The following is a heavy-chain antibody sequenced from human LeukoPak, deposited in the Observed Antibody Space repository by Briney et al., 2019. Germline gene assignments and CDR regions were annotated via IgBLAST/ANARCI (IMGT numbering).Heavy chain of an antibody. CDR1: GFTVSSNY. Sequence: GGSLRLFCAASGFTVSSNYMSWVRQAPGKGLEWVSVIYSGGSTYYADSVKGRFTISRDNSKNTLYLQMNSLRAEDTAVYYCARVVACSGGSCYSAGHFDYWGQGTLVTVSS. CDR2: IYSGGST. J-gene: IGHJ4*02. V-gene: IGHV3-53*01. D-gene: IGHD2-15*01. CDR3: ARVVACSGGSCYSAGHFDY.